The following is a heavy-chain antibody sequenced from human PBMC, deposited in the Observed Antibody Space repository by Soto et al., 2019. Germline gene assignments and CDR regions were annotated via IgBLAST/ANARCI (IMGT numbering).Heavy chain of an antibody. CDR1: GGSISSYY. D-gene: IGHD3-10*01. CDR3: AREKVVTMVRGASYYYYYMDV. V-gene: IGHV4-59*01. J-gene: IGHJ6*03. Sequence: SETLSLTCTVSGGSISSYYWSWIRQPPGKGLEWIGYIYYSGSTNYNPSLKSRVTISVDTSKNQFSLELSSVTAADTAVYYCAREKVVTMVRGASYYYYYMDVWGKGTTVTVSS. CDR2: IYYSGST.